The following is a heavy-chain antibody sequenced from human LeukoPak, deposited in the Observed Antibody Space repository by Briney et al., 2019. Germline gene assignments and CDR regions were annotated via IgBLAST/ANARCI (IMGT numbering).Heavy chain of an antibody. D-gene: IGHD5-12*01. CDR2: VTGDGSST. CDR1: GFTFSSYW. CDR3: ATGGGSYYDY. V-gene: IGHV3-74*01. Sequence: GGSLRLSCAASGFTFSSYWRHWVRQAPGKGLVWVSRVTGDGSSTTYADSVKGRFTISRDNAKNTVYLQMNSLRVEDTTFYYCATGGGSYYDYWGQGTLLTVSS. J-gene: IGHJ4*02.